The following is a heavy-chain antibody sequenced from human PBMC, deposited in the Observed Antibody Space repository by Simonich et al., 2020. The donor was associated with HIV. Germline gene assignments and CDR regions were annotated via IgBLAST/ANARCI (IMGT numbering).Heavy chain of an antibody. V-gene: IGHV3-9*03. CDR3: AKGYSYGYGDAFDI. Sequence: EVQLVESGGGLVQPGRSLRLSCAASGFTFEVYAMHWVRQAPGQGLEWVSGISWNSGSIGYADSVKGRFTISRDNAKNSLYLQMNSLRAEDMALYYCAKGYSYGYGDAFDIWGQGTMVTVSS. J-gene: IGHJ3*02. CDR2: ISWNSGSI. CDR1: GFTFEVYA. D-gene: IGHD5-18*01.